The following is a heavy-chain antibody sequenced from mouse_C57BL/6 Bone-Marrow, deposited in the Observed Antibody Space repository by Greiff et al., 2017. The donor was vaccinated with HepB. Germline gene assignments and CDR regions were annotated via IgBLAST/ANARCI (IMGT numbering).Heavy chain of an antibody. D-gene: IGHD1-1*01. Sequence: EVMLVESGAELVRPGASVKLSCTASGFNIKDDYMHWVKQRPEQGLEWIGWIDPENGDTEYASKFQGKATITADTSSNTAYLQLSSLTSEDTAVYYCTTGSSGNFDVWGTGTTVTVSS. CDR3: TTGSSGNFDV. CDR1: GFNIKDDY. V-gene: IGHV14-4*01. J-gene: IGHJ1*03. CDR2: IDPENGDT.